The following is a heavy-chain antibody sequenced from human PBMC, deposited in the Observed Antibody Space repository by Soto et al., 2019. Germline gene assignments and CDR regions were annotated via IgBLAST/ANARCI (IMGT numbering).Heavy chain of an antibody. J-gene: IGHJ4*02. CDR3: ARAGGTQLFDY. CDR2: VSAYNGNT. V-gene: IGHV1-18*04. D-gene: IGHD1-1*01. CDR1: GYSVTSVG. Sequence: ASVKVSCKASGYSVTSVGISWVRQAPGQGLEWMGWVSAYNGNTHYAPKLQGRVTMTTDRSTTTAYLELRSLTSDDTAVYYCARAGGTQLFDYWGRGTLVTVSS.